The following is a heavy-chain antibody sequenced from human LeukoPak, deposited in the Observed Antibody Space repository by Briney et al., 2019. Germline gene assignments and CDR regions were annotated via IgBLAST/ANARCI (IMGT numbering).Heavy chain of an antibody. J-gene: IGHJ6*03. CDR2: ISGSGGST. CDR3: AKKGRIVVVPAAIRYYYYYMDV. V-gene: IGHV3-23*01. D-gene: IGHD2-2*02. CDR1: GFTFSDYY. Sequence: GGSLRLSCAASGFTFSDYYMNWVRQAPGKGLEWVSAISGSGGSTYYADSVKGRFTISRDNSKNTLYLQMNSLRAEDTAVYYCAKKGRIVVVPAAIRYYYYYMDVWGKGTTVTVSS.